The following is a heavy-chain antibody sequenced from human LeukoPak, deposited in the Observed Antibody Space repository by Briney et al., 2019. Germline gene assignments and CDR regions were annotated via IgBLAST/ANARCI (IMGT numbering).Heavy chain of an antibody. CDR3: SSTSRSTVAVSGTILDY. CDR2: IYYSGST. Sequence: SETLSLTCTVSGGSISSYYWSWIRQPPGKGLEWIGYIYYSGSTNYNPSLKSRVNMSIDTSKNQFSLKLSSVTAADTAVYYCSSTSRSTVAVSGTILDYWGQGTLVTVSS. CDR1: GGSISSYY. V-gene: IGHV4-59*12. J-gene: IGHJ4*02. D-gene: IGHD6-19*01.